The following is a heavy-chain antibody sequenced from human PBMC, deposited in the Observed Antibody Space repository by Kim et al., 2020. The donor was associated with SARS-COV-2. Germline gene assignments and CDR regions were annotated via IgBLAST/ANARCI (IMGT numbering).Heavy chain of an antibody. D-gene: IGHD3-3*01. J-gene: IGHJ6*03. CDR1: GFTFSSYA. Sequence: GGSLRLSCAASGFTFSSYAMHWVRQAPGKGLEWVAVISYDGSNKYYADSVKGRFTISRDNSKNTLYLQMNSQRAEDTAVYYCARDSWYYDFWSGYYPSGGYYYYYYMDVWGKGTTVTVSS. CDR2: ISYDGSNK. V-gene: IGHV3-30*04. CDR3: ARDSWYYDFWSGYYPSGGYYYYYYMDV.